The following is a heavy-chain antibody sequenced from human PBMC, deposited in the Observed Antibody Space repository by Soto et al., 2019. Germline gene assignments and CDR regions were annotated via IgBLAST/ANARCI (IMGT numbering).Heavy chain of an antibody. CDR2: ISGSGATT. CDR1: GFTFSSYA. Sequence: GGSLRLSCAASGFTFSSYAMTWVRQAPGKGLEWVSGISGSGATTSYADSVKGRFTVSRDNSKNTLYLQMNSLKTEDTAVYYSTTDPVTMIVVVPSSGWGQGTLVTVS. J-gene: IGHJ4*02. CDR3: TTDPVTMIVVVPSSG. D-gene: IGHD3-22*01. V-gene: IGHV3-23*01.